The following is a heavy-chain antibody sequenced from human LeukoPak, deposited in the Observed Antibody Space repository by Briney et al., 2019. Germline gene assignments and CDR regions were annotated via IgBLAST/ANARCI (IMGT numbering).Heavy chain of an antibody. CDR1: GFTFSSYG. Sequence: PGGSLRLSCAASGFTFSSYGMHWVRQAPGKGLEGVAVISYDGSNKYYADSVKGRFTISRDNSKNTLYLQMNSLRAEDTAVYYCAKGQITMVRGVRSDYWGQGTLVTVSS. J-gene: IGHJ4*02. CDR3: AKGQITMVRGVRSDY. V-gene: IGHV3-30*18. D-gene: IGHD3-10*01. CDR2: ISYDGSNK.